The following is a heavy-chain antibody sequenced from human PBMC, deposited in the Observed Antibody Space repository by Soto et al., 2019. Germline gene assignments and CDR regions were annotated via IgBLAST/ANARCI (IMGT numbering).Heavy chain of an antibody. CDR3: ARERGELPPDH. CDR2: IRPYNGNT. CDR1: GYTFTSYG. V-gene: IGHV1-18*01. J-gene: IGHJ4*02. D-gene: IGHD1-26*01. Sequence: GASVKVSCKASGYTFTSYGISWVRQAPGQGLEWMGWIRPYNGNTNSAQKLQGRVSMTTDTSTTTAYMDLTSLTSDDTAMYYCARERGELPPDHWGQGTLVTVSS.